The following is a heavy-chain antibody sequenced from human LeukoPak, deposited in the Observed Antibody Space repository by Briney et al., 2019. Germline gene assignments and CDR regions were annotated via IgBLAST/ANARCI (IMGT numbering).Heavy chain of an antibody. Sequence: ASVKVSCKASGYTFTSYDINWVRQAPGQGLEWMGWISAYNGNTNYAQKLQGRVTITADESTSTAYMELSSLRSEDTAVYYCAGSSDGYNDAFDIWGQGTMVTVSS. CDR3: AGSSDGYNDAFDI. D-gene: IGHD5-24*01. J-gene: IGHJ3*02. V-gene: IGHV1-18*01. CDR1: GYTFTSYD. CDR2: ISAYNGNT.